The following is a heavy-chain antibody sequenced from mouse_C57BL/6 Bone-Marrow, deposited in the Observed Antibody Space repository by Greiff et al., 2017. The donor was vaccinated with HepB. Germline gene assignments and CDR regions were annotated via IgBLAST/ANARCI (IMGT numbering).Heavy chain of an antibody. V-gene: IGHV1-54*01. CDR2: INPGSGGT. D-gene: IGHD2-1*01. J-gene: IGHJ4*01. Sequence: QVHVKQSGAELVRPGTSVKVSCKASGYAFTNYLIEWVKQRPGQGLEWIGVINPGSGGTNYNEKFKGKATLTADKSSSTAYMQLSSLTSEDSAVYFCARYGLLLSSMDYWGQGTSVTVSS. CDR3: ARYGLLLSSMDY. CDR1: GYAFTNYL.